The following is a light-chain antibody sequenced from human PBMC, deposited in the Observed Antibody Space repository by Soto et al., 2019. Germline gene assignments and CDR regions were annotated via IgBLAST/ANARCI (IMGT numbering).Light chain of an antibody. V-gene: IGKV3-15*01. Sequence: EILMTQSPATLSASPGERVSLSCRASQSVSHSLAWYQQRPGQPPRLLFYGASVRSTGIPARFSGSGSGTEFTLTISSLQSEDFAVYYCQQYNIWPNTFGQGTKLEI. J-gene: IGKJ2*01. CDR1: QSVSHS. CDR2: GAS. CDR3: QQYNIWPNT.